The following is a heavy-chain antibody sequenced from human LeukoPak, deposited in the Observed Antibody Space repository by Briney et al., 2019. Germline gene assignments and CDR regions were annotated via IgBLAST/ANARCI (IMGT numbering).Heavy chain of an antibody. Sequence: SETLSLTCTVSGGSISSYYWSWIRQPPGKGLEWIGYIYYSGSTDYNPSLKSRVTISVDTSKNQFSLKLSSVTAADTAVYYCASPVRNAVTENAFDIWGQGTMVTVSS. CDR1: GGSISSYY. CDR3: ASPVRNAVTENAFDI. D-gene: IGHD2-21*02. CDR2: IYYSGST. J-gene: IGHJ3*02. V-gene: IGHV4-59*08.